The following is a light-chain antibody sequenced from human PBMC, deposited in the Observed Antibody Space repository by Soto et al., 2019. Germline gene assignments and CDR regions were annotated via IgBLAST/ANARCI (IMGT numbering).Light chain of an antibody. CDR1: SSNLGAGYD. Sequence: QSVLTQPHSVSGAPGQRGTLSCTGNSSNLGAGYDVHWYQQLPVAAPKLVIFGNRNRPSGVPERFSGSKSGTSASLAITGLQAEDEADYYCQAYDYSLTASVFGGGTKLTVL. V-gene: IGLV1-40*01. J-gene: IGLJ3*02. CDR3: QAYDYSLTASV. CDR2: GNR.